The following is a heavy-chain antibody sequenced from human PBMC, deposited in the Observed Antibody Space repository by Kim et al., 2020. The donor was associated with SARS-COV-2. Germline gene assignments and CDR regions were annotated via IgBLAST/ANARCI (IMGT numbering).Heavy chain of an antibody. CDR2: IWYDGSNK. CDR3: ARGYYYDSSGYSDY. J-gene: IGHJ4*02. V-gene: IGHV3-33*01. D-gene: IGHD3-22*01. Sequence: GGSLRLSCAASGFTFSSYGMHWVRQAPGKGLEWVAVIWYDGSNKYYADSVKGRFTISRDNSKNTLYLQMNSLRAEDTAVYYCARGYYYDSSGYSDYWGQGTLVTVSS. CDR1: GFTFSSYG.